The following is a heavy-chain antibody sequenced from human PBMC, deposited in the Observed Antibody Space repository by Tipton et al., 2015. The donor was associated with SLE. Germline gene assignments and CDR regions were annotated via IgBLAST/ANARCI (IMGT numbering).Heavy chain of an antibody. J-gene: IGHJ4*02. CDR2: ISYDGSNK. CDR1: GFTFSSYA. V-gene: IGHV3-30-3*01. CDR3: AKGGSIVATAVDY. Sequence: SLRLSCAASGFTFSSYAMHWVRQAPGKGLEWVAVISYDGSNKYYADSVKGRFTISRDNSKNTLYLQMNSLRAEDTAVYYCAKGGSIVATAVDYWGQGTLVTVSS. D-gene: IGHD5-12*01.